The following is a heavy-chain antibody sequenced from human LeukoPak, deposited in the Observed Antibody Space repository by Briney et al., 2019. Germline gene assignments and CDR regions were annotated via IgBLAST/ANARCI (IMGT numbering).Heavy chain of an antibody. V-gene: IGHV3-30*18. CDR3: ANYGDYYYFYY. CDR2: VSFDSNNL. Sequence: PGGSLRLSCAASGFTFSTYGMHWVRQAPGKGLEWVAVVSFDSNNLYYADSVKGRFTISRDNSKSTLYLQMNSLRGEDTAVYYCANYGDYYYFYYWGQGTLVTVSS. CDR1: GFTFSTYG. J-gene: IGHJ4*02. D-gene: IGHD4-17*01.